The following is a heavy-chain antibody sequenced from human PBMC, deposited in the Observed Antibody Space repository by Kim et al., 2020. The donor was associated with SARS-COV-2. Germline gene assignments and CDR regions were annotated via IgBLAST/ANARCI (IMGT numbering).Heavy chain of an antibody. D-gene: IGHD6-13*01. V-gene: IGHV1-18*01. Sequence: ASVKVSCKASGYTFTSYGISWVRQAPGQGLEWMGWISAYNGNTNYAQKLQGRVTMTTDTSTSTAYMELRSLRSDDTAVYYCARDRAAAGKNHFDYWGQGTLVTVSS. CDR1: GYTFTSYG. CDR2: ISAYNGNT. J-gene: IGHJ4*02. CDR3: ARDRAAAGKNHFDY.